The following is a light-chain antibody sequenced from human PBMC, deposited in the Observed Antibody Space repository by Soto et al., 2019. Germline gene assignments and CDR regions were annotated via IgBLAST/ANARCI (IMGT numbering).Light chain of an antibody. CDR1: QSISSY. Sequence: DIQMTQSPSSLSASVGDRVTITCRASQSISSYLNWYQQKPGKAPKLLIYAASSLQSGVPSRFSDSGSGTDFTLTISSLQPEDFATYYCQQSYSTPRETFGPGTKVDIK. CDR3: QQSYSTPRET. V-gene: IGKV1-39*01. J-gene: IGKJ3*01. CDR2: AAS.